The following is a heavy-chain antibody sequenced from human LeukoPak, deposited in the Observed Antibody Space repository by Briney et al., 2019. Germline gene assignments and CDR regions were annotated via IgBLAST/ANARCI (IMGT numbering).Heavy chain of an antibody. J-gene: IGHJ6*04. CDR3: ARDRGGYDRDTDYYYYYGMDV. CDR2: IYYSGST. D-gene: IGHD5-12*01. CDR1: GGSVSSGSYY. V-gene: IGHV4-61*01. Sequence: PSETLSLTCTVSGGSVSSGSYYWSWIRQPPGKGLEWIGYIYYSGSTNYNPSLKSRVTISVDTSKNQFSLKLSSVTAADTAVYYCARDRGGYDRDTDYYYYYGMDVWGEGTTVTISS.